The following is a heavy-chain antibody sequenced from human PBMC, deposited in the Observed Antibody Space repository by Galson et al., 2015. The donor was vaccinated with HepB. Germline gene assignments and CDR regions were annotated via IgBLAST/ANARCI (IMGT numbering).Heavy chain of an antibody. V-gene: IGHV3-53*01. Sequence: SLRLSCAASGFTVSSNYMSWVRQAPGKGLEWVSFIYSGGRTNYADSVKGRFTISRDNSKNTLYLQMNSLRAEDTAVYYCARDHPMVRGWCYWGQGTLVTVSS. D-gene: IGHD3-10*01. CDR1: GFTVSSNY. CDR2: IYSGGRT. CDR3: ARDHPMVRGWCY. J-gene: IGHJ4*02.